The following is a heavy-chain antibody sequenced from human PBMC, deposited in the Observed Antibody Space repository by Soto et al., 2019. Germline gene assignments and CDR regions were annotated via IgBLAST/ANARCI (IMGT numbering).Heavy chain of an antibody. J-gene: IGHJ4*02. CDR2: ISGSDGKT. Sequence: GGSLRLSCAASGFSFGSYALSWVRQAPGKGLEWVSTISGSDGKTFYADSVKGRFSISRDTSQSTLYLQMNSLRADDTAMYYCARWSYLDYWGQGTRVTV. CDR3: ARWSYLDY. V-gene: IGHV3-23*01. CDR1: GFSFGSYA. D-gene: IGHD3-3*01.